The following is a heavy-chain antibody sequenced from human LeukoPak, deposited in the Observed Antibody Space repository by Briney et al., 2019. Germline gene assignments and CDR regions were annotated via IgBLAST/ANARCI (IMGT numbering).Heavy chain of an antibody. V-gene: IGHV3-21*01. CDR2: ISSGSSYI. D-gene: IGHD3-10*01. J-gene: IGHJ6*02. CDR3: ARVALIRFGYYYGMDV. CDR1: GFTFSDYY. Sequence: GESLRLSCAASGFTFSDYYMSWVRQAPGKGLEWVSSISSGSSYIYYADSVKGRFTISRDNAKNSLYLQMNSLRAEDTAVYYCARVALIRFGYYYGMDVWGQGTTVTVSS.